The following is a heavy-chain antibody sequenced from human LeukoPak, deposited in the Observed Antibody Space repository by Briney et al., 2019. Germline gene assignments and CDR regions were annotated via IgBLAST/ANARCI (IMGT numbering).Heavy chain of an antibody. CDR3: ARVTGVRDFWSGYPVDY. V-gene: IGHV4-31*03. D-gene: IGHD3-3*01. CDR1: GGSVSSGGYY. J-gene: IGHJ4*02. Sequence: SQTLSLTCTVSGGSVSSGGYYWSWIRQYPGKGLEWIGYIYYTGSTYYNPSLESRVTILVDTSKNQFSLRLSSVTAADTAVYYCARVTGVRDFWSGYPVDYWGRGTLVTVSS. CDR2: IYYTGST.